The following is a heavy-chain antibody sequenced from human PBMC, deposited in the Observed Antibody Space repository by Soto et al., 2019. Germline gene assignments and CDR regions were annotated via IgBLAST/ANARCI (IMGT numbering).Heavy chain of an antibody. CDR2: ISKSDYT. CDR3: AREDSLIIPAVSDF. J-gene: IGHJ4*02. Sequence: GGSLRLSCTVSGFALNNYGINWVRQAPGKGLEWVSSISKSDYTYYSDSVKGRFTISRDNAKNSVSLQMNTLRVEDTAVYYCAREDSLIIPAVSDFWGQGTLVTVSS. V-gene: IGHV3-21*01. CDR1: GFALNNYG. D-gene: IGHD2-2*01.